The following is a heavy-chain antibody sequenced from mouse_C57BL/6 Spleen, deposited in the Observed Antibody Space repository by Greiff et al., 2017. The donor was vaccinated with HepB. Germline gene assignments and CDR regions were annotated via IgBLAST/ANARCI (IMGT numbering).Heavy chain of an antibody. CDR3: TREGGNYPFAY. CDR1: GYTFTDYE. V-gene: IGHV1-15*01. D-gene: IGHD2-1*01. J-gene: IGHJ3*01. Sequence: QVQLQQSGAELVRPGASVTLSCKASGYTFTDYEMHWVKQTPVHGLEWIGAIDPETGGTAYNQKFKGKAILTADKSSSTAYMELRSLTSEDSAVYYCTREGGNYPFAYWGQGTLVTVSA. CDR2: IDPETGGT.